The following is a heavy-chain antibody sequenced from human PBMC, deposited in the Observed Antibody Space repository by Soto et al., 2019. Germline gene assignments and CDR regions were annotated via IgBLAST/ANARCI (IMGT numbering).Heavy chain of an antibody. CDR3: ARDGLLSWYFDL. D-gene: IGHD1-26*01. J-gene: IGHJ2*01. CDR2: IWYDGSNK. CDR1: GFTFSSYG. V-gene: IGHV3-33*01. Sequence: QVQLVESGGGVVQPGRSLRLSCAASGFTFSSYGMHWVRQAPGKGLEWVAVIWYDGSNKYYADSVKGRFTISRDNSKNTLYLQMNSLRAEDTAVYYCARDGLLSWYFDLWGRGTLVTVSS.